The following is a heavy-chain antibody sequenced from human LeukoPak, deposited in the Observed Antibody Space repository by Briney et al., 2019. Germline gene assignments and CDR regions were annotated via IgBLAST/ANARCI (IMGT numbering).Heavy chain of an antibody. CDR3: TFKDMLYPR. CDR1: GLTFSGSA. D-gene: IGHD2-8*01. Sequence: GGSLRLSCAASGLTFSGSAMHWVRQASGKGLEWVGRIRSKANSYATACAASVKGRFTISRDDSKNTAYLKMNSMKTEDTAVYYCTFKDMLYPRRGQGTLVTVSS. J-gene: IGHJ4*02. V-gene: IGHV3-73*01. CDR2: IRSKANSYAT.